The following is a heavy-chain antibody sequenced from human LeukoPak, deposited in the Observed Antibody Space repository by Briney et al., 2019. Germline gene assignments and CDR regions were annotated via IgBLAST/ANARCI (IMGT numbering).Heavy chain of an antibody. J-gene: IGHJ4*02. CDR1: GFTFSSYW. V-gene: IGHV3-21*01. Sequence: GGSLRLSCAASGFTFSSYWMHWVRQAPGKGLVWVSSISSDSTYIYYADSVKGRFTLSRDNAKNSLYLQMNSLRAEDTAMYYCASDNYYDSGLGDYWGQGTLVTVSS. CDR3: ASDNYYDSGLGDY. D-gene: IGHD3-10*01. CDR2: ISSDSTYI.